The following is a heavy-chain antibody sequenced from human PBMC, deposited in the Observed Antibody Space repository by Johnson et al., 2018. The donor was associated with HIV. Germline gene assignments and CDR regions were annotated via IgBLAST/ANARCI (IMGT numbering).Heavy chain of an antibody. Sequence: QVQLVESGGGVVQPGRSLRLSCAVSGFTFSSYAMHWVRQAPGKGLEWVTVISYDGSNKYYADSVKGRFTISRDNSKNTLYLQMNSLRAEDTAVYYCAKNGGVGGGSSNGAFDIWGQGTMVTVSS. CDR3: AKNGGVGGGSSNGAFDI. CDR2: ISYDGSNK. V-gene: IGHV3-30-3*02. CDR1: GFTFSSYA. D-gene: IGHD2-15*01. J-gene: IGHJ3*02.